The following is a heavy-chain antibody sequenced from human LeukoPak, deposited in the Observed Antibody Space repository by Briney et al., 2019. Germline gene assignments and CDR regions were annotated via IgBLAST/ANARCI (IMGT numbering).Heavy chain of an antibody. CDR3: AVVYDYGDSNPDYFDY. D-gene: IGHD4-17*01. CDR1: GYTFTSYG. V-gene: IGHV1-18*01. CDR2: ISAYNGNT. J-gene: IGHJ4*02. Sequence: ASVKVSCKASGYTFTSYGISWVRQAPGQGLEWMGWISAYNGNTNYAQKLQGRVTMTTDTSTSTAYMELRSLRSDDTAVYYGAVVYDYGDSNPDYFDYWGQGTLVTVSS.